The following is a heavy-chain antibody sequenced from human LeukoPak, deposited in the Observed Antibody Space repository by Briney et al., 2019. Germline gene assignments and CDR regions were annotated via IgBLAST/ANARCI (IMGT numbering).Heavy chain of an antibody. Sequence: GGSLRLSCAASGFTFSSYSMNWVRQAPGKGLEWVSSISSSSSYIYYADSVKGRFTISRDNAKNSLYLQMNSLRAEDTAAYYCARDLRSYGFREDDAFDIWGQGTMVTVSS. J-gene: IGHJ3*02. CDR1: GFTFSSYS. V-gene: IGHV3-21*01. CDR2: ISSSSSYI. D-gene: IGHD5-18*01. CDR3: ARDLRSYGFREDDAFDI.